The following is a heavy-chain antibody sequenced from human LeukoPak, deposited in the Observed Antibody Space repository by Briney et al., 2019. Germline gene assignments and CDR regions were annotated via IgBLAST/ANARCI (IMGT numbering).Heavy chain of an antibody. CDR1: GSTFSTYA. CDR2: ISGNGGGT. CDR3: ARLGELSNTDY. V-gene: IGHV3-23*01. D-gene: IGHD3-16*02. J-gene: IGHJ4*02. Sequence: GGSLRLSCAPSGSTFSTYAMIWVRQAPGKGLEWVSAISGNGGGTYYARSVKGRFTISRDNSKNTLYLPMTSLRAEDTAVYYCARLGELSNTDYWGQGTLVTVSS.